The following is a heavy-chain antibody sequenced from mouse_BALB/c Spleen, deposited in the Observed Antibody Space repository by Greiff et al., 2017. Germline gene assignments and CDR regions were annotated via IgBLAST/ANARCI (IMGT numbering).Heavy chain of an antibody. D-gene: IGHD1-1*01. CDR3: ARAHYYGPNDY. J-gene: IGHJ2*01. CDR2: ISDGGSYT. Sequence: EVQGVESGGGLVKPGGSLKLSCAASGFTFSDYYMYWVRQTPEKRLEWVATISDGGSYTYYPDSVKGRFTISRDNAKNNLYLQMSSLKSEDTAMYYCARAHYYGPNDYWGQGTTLTVSS. V-gene: IGHV5-4*02. CDR1: GFTFSDYY.